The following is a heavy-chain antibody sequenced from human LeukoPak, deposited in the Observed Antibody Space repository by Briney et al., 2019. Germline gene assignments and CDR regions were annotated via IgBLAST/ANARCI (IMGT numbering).Heavy chain of an antibody. CDR1: GGTFSSYA. J-gene: IGHJ4*02. V-gene: IGHV1-69*06. CDR3: ARVGTMVRGVIILGPYYFDY. Sequence: SSVKVSCKASGGTFSSYAISWVRQAPGQGLEWMGGIIPIFGTANYAQKFQGRVMITADKSTSTAYMELSSLRSEDTAVYYCARVGTMVRGVIILGPYYFDYWGQGTLVTVSS. D-gene: IGHD3-10*01. CDR2: IIPIFGTA.